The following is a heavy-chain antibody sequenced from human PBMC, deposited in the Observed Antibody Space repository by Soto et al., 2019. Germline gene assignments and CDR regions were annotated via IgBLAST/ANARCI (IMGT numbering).Heavy chain of an antibody. D-gene: IGHD2-21*02. J-gene: IGHJ5*02. CDR3: TTVVTPGTRHMDFAP. V-gene: IGHV4-39*01. Sequence: PSETLSLTCTVSGDSITSINNYWGWIRQPPGMGLEWIANIYYDGSTFYNPSLKSRVAMSIDTSKNQFSLNLTSVTATDTAVYYCTTVVTPGTRHMDFAPGGQGLSVTV. CDR1: GDSITSINNY. CDR2: IYYDGST.